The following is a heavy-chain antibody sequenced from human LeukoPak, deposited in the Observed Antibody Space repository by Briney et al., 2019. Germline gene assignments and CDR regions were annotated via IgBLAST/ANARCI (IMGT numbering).Heavy chain of an antibody. D-gene: IGHD2-15*01. CDR2: IYYSGST. V-gene: IGHV4-59*01. CDR1: GGSIRSYY. J-gene: IGHJ4*02. Sequence: SETLSLTCTVSGGSIRSYYWSWIRQPPGKGLEWIGYIYYSGSTTYNPSLKSRVTISVDTSKTQFSLRLSSVTAADTAVYYCARLRLEVDALYYFDYWGQGTLVTVSS. CDR3: ARLRLEVDALYYFDY.